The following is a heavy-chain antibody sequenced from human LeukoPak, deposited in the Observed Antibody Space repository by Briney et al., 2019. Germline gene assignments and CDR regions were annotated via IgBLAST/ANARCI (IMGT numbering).Heavy chain of an antibody. V-gene: IGHV3-33*01. CDR3: ARDYYGEYARWFDG. CDR2: IWYDGSNK. J-gene: IGHJ4*01. CDR1: GFTFSSYG. D-gene: IGHD4-17*01. Sequence: PGGSLRLSCAASGFTFSSYGMHWVRQAPGKGLEWVAVIWYDGSNKYYADSVKGRFTISRDNSKNTLYLQMNSLRAEDTAVYYCARDYYGEYARWFDGGGQASLVTVSS.